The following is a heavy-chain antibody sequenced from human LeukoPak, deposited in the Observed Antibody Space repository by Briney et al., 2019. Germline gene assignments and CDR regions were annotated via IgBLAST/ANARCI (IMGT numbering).Heavy chain of an antibody. Sequence: GGSLRLSCAASHFTFTNRWMNWVRQAPGKGLEWVGRIASNTDGGTTDYAAPVEGRFTISRDDSKNALYLQMNSLKTEDTALYYCTTRTTTTIYWGQGTLVTVSS. D-gene: IGHD1-7*01. CDR2: IASNTDGGTT. CDR3: TTRTTTTIY. V-gene: IGHV3-15*07. CDR1: HFTFTNRW. J-gene: IGHJ4*02.